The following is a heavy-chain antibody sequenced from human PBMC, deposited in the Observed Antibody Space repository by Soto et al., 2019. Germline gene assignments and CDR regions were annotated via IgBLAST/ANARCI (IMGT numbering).Heavy chain of an antibody. Sequence: GGSLRLSCAASGFTFSSYGMHWVRQAPGKGLEWVAVISYDGSNKYYADSVKGRFTISRDNSKNTLYLQMNSLRAEDTAVYYCAKAILTGYLDWFDPWGQGTLVTVSS. CDR1: GFTFSSYG. CDR3: AKAILTGYLDWFDP. D-gene: IGHD3-9*01. J-gene: IGHJ5*02. CDR2: ISYDGSNK. V-gene: IGHV3-30*18.